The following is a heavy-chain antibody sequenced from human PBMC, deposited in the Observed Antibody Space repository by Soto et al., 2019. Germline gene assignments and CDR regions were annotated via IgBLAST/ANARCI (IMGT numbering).Heavy chain of an antibody. CDR3: ARRHVSFVHVLRFDS. Sequence: QVQLVQSGAEAKKPGASVKVSCKASGGTFNKYVLNGVRHAPGQGLARVGGINPSSQKPTYSQKFQARLTIIEAANIVYMELSILRSDDTALYVCARRHVSFVHVLRFDSWGQGTRVTVSS. CDR1: GGTFNKYV. J-gene: IGHJ4*02. V-gene: IGHV1-69*01. CDR2: INPSSQKP. D-gene: IGHD3-16*01.